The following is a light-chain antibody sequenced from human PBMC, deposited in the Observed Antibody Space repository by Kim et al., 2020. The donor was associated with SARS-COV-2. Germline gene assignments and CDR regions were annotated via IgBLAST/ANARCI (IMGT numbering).Light chain of an antibody. J-gene: IGLJ3*02. CDR1: SSDIGAYNY. Sequence: QSALTQPRSVSGSPGQSVTISCTGSSSDIGAYNYVSWYQQHPGKAPKLMIYDVIRRPSGVPDRFSGSKSGNTASLSISGLQAEDEADYYCCSYADTYTWVFGGGTQLTVL. CDR3: CSYADTYTWV. CDR2: DVI. V-gene: IGLV2-11*01.